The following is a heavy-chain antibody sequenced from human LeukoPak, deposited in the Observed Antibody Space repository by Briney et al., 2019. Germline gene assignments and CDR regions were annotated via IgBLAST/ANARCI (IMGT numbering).Heavy chain of an antibody. Sequence: GGSVRLSCASSGFTFSGYAMHWVRQAPGKGLEWVAVISYDGSNKYYADSVKGRFTISRDNSKNTLYLQMNSLRAEDTAVYYCARVRDSGRWGAFDIWGQGTMVTVSS. V-gene: IGHV3-30-3*01. D-gene: IGHD1-26*01. J-gene: IGHJ3*02. CDR1: GFTFSGYA. CDR3: ARVRDSGRWGAFDI. CDR2: ISYDGSNK.